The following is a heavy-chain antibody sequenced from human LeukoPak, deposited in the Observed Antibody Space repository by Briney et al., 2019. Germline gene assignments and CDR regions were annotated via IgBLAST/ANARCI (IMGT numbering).Heavy chain of an antibody. Sequence: GGSLRLSCAASGFTFSTYGMHRVRQAPGKGLEWVTLISGDGDSAYYADSVKGRFTISRDNSKNSLYLQMNSLRTEDTALYYCAKDSLEAAGNFDYWGQGTLVTVSS. D-gene: IGHD6-13*01. J-gene: IGHJ4*02. CDR1: GFTFSTYG. CDR3: AKDSLEAAGNFDY. V-gene: IGHV3-43*02. CDR2: ISGDGDSA.